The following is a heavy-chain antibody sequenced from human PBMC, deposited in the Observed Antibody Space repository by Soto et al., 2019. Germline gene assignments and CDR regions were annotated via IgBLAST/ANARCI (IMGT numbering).Heavy chain of an antibody. CDR2: IIPIFGTA. D-gene: IGHD2-15*01. J-gene: IGHJ4*02. CDR3: ARDGVTYCSGGSCEKFDY. V-gene: IGHV1-69*06. Sequence: QVQLVQSGAEVKKPGSSVKVSCKASGGTFSSYAISWVRQAPGQGLEWMGGIIPIFGTANYAQKFQGRVTITEDKSTSTAYMELSSLRSEDTAVYYCARDGVTYCSGGSCEKFDYWRQGTLVTVSS. CDR1: GGTFSSYA.